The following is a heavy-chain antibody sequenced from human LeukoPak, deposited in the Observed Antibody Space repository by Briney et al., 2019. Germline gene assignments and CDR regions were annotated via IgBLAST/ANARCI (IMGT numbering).Heavy chain of an antibody. J-gene: IGHJ4*02. CDR2: IRSKTNSYAT. CDR1: GFTFSGSA. CDR3: TRGRGDYWNAADY. D-gene: IGHD1-1*01. Sequence: GGSLRLSCAASGFTFSGSAMHWVRQASGKGLEWVGRIRSKTNSYATSYAASVKGRFAISRDDSQNTAYLQMNSLKTDDTAVYYCTRGRGDYWNAADYWGQGTLVTVSS. V-gene: IGHV3-73*01.